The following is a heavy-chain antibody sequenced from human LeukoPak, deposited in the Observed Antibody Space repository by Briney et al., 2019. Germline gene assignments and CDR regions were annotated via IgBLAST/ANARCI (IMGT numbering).Heavy chain of an antibody. CDR2: IYYSGST. Sequence: PSETLSLTCTVSGGSISSSSYYWGWIRQPPGKGLEWIGSIYYSGSTYYNPSLKSRVTISVDTSKNQFSLKLSSVTAADTAVYYCARAAYVVPAAIPYWGQGTLVTVSS. CDR1: GGSISSSSYY. CDR3: ARAAYVVPAAIPY. D-gene: IGHD2-2*01. V-gene: IGHV4-39*07. J-gene: IGHJ4*02.